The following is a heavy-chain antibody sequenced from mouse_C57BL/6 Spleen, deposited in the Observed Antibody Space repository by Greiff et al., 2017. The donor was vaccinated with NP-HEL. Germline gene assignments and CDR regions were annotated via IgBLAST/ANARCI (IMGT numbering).Heavy chain of an antibody. CDR3: AKRAYDGSSYGYFDG. D-gene: IGHD1-1*01. J-gene: IGHJ1*03. CDR2: IWGGGST. CDR1: GFSLTSYG. Sequence: VQLQESGPGLVAPSQSLSITCTVSGFSLTSYGVDWVRQPPGKGLEWLGVIWGGGSTNYNSAIMYRLSISTDNSKSQVFLKMNSLQTDDTAIYYCAKRAYDGSSYGYFDGWGTGTTVTVSS. V-gene: IGHV2-9*01.